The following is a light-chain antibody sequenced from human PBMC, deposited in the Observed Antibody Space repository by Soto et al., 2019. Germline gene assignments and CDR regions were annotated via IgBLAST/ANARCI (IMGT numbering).Light chain of an antibody. V-gene: IGKV3-20*01. CDR1: QSVAANY. CDR2: GAS. J-gene: IGKJ1*01. CDR3: QQYGSSPRT. Sequence: EVVLTQAAGTLSLSPGERATLSCRASQSVAANYLAWYQQKPGQAPRLLIYGASSRATGIPDRFSGSGSGTDFTLTISRLEPEDFAVYYCQQYGSSPRTFGQGTEVDIK.